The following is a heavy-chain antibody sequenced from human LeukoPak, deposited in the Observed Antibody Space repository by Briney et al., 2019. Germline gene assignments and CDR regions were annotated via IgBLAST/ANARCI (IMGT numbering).Heavy chain of an antibody. J-gene: IGHJ4*02. V-gene: IGHV4-34*01. CDR3: ARGRHWGAGADY. D-gene: IGHD7-27*01. CDR1: GGSFSGYY. Sequence: PSQTLSLTCAVYGGSFSGYYWSWIRQPPGKGLEWIGEISHSGGTDYNPSLKSRVTISVDTSRNQFSLKVSSVTAADTAVYYCARGRHWGAGADYWGQGTLVTVSS. CDR2: ISHSGGT.